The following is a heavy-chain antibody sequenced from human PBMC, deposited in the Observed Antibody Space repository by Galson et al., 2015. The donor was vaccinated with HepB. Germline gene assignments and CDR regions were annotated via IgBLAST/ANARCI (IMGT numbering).Heavy chain of an antibody. Sequence: SLRLSCAASGFRFSNYGMHWVRQAPGKGLEWVSTIIGYDNTTYYADSVRGRFTISKDKSKNTLYLQMNSLRVEDTALYYCVKGAWADNWGQGTLVTVSS. CDR3: VKGAWADN. CDR1: GFRFSNYG. V-gene: IGHV3-23*01. CDR2: IIGYDNTT. D-gene: IGHD3-16*01. J-gene: IGHJ4*02.